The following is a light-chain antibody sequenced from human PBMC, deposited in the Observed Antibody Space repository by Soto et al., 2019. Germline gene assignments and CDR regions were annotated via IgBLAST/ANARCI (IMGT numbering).Light chain of an antibody. CDR2: AAS. V-gene: IGKV3-11*01. Sequence: EIVLTHSPATLSLSPGERATLSFSAIQSVSTYLAWYQQKPGPATRLLIYAASYRATGIPARFSGSGSVTDFTLTISSLEAAYFAVYYCQQRSNWPPTFGQGTKVEIK. CDR1: QSVSTY. CDR3: QQRSNWPPT. J-gene: IGKJ1*01.